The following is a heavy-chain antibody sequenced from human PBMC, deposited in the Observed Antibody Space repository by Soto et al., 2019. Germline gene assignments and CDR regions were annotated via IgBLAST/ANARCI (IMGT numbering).Heavy chain of an antibody. Sequence: ASVKVSCKASGYTFTSYGISWVRQAPGQGLEWMGWISAYNGNTNYAQKLQGRVTMTTDTSKSTLYLQMNSLRAEDTAVYYCVQTTGWPGFDFWGQGTLVTVSS. CDR2: ISAYNGNT. J-gene: IGHJ4*02. D-gene: IGHD6-19*01. V-gene: IGHV1-18*01. CDR3: VQTTGWPGFDF. CDR1: GYTFTSYG.